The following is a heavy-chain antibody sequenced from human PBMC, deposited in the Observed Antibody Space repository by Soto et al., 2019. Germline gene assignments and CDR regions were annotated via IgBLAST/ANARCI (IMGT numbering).Heavy chain of an antibody. CDR2: IKSKADGGTT. V-gene: IGHV3-15*01. CDR3: TTTGTIDY. Sequence: GGSLRLSCAASGFTSSNAWMTWVRQAPGKGLEWVGRIKSKADGGTTYYAAPVNGRFTISRDDSKNVVCLQMNSLKTEDTAVYYCTTTGTIDYWGQGTMGTVS. J-gene: IGHJ4*02. CDR1: GFTSSNAW. D-gene: IGHD1-1*01.